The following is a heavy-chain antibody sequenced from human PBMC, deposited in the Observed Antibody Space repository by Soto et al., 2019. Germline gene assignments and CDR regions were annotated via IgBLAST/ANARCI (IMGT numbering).Heavy chain of an antibody. CDR1: GFTFSSYW. CDR3: ARGGRSFGP. CDR2: IKQDGSDK. Sequence: EAQLVESGGGLVQPGGSLRLSCEASGFTFSSYWMSWVRQAPGKGLEWVANIKQDGSDKYYVDSVKGRFTVSRDNAKNSLYVQINSLRDEDTAVYYCARGGRSFGPWGQGTLVTVSS. J-gene: IGHJ5*02. V-gene: IGHV3-7*04.